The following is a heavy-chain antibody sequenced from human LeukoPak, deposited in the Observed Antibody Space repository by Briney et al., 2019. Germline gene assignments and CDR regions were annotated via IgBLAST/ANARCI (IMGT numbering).Heavy chain of an antibody. V-gene: IGHV3-23*01. CDR1: GFSFSSYA. CDR2: ISGSGGST. J-gene: IGHJ3*02. Sequence: PGGSLRLSCAASGFSFSSYAMSWVRQAPGKGLEWVSAISGSGGSTYYADSVKGRFTISRDNSKNTLYLQMNSLRAEDTAVYYCAKDPSDYGGDGDDAFDIWGQGTMVTVSS. CDR3: AKDPSDYGGDGDDAFDI. D-gene: IGHD4-23*01.